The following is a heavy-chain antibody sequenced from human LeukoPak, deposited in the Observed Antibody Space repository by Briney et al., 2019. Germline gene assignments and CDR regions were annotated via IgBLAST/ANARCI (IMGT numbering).Heavy chain of an antibody. CDR2: ISYSGNT. V-gene: IGHV4-59*08. J-gene: IGHJ4*02. D-gene: IGHD3-10*01. CDR1: GVSISTYY. CDR3: ASRYYFGSGSYRPYFDF. Sequence: SETLSLTCTVSGVSISTYYWSWIRQPPGKGLEWIGYISYSGNTNYNPSLKSRVTISVDTSKNQFSLKLSSVTAADTAVYYCASRYYFGSGSYRPYFDFRGQGTLVTVSS.